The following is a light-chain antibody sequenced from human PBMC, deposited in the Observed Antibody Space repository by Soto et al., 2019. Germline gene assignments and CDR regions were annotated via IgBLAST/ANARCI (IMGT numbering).Light chain of an antibody. CDR2: GAS. Sequence: EILFTPSPGPLSLSPGERATPSCRASQSVSSSYLAWYQQKPGQAPRLLIYGASSRATGIPDRFSGSGYGTDFILTISSLEPEDFAIYYCQQRSNWITFGQGTRLEIK. CDR1: QSVSSSY. V-gene: IGKV3D-20*02. CDR3: QQRSNWIT. J-gene: IGKJ5*01.